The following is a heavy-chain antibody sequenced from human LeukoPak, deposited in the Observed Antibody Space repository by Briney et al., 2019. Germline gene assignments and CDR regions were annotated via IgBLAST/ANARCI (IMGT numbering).Heavy chain of an antibody. V-gene: IGHV3-21*01. D-gene: IGHD7-27*01. Sequence: GGSLRLSCAASGFTFSSYSMNWVRQAPGKGLEWVSSISSSSSYIYYADSVKGRFTISRDNAKNSLYLQMNSLRAEDTAVYYCARLANWALIGDYYYMDVWGKGTTVTVSS. J-gene: IGHJ6*03. CDR1: GFTFSSYS. CDR2: ISSSSSYI. CDR3: ARLANWALIGDYYYMDV.